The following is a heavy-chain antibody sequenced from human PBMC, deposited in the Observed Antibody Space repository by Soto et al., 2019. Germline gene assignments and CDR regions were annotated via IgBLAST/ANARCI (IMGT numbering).Heavy chain of an antibody. CDR1: RYTLNELS. D-gene: IGHD6-13*01. Sequence: GASVKVSCKVSRYTLNELSMHWVRQAPGKRLEWKGGFDPEDGETIYAQKFQGRVTMTEDTSTDTAYMELSSLRSEDTAVYYCASTSSSWYKMPYDAFDIWGQGTMVTVSS. CDR2: FDPEDGET. CDR3: ASTSSSWYKMPYDAFDI. J-gene: IGHJ3*02. V-gene: IGHV1-24*01.